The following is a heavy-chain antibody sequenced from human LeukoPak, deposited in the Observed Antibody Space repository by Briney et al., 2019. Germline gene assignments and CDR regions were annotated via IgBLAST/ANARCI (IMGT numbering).Heavy chain of an antibody. V-gene: IGHV3-74*01. CDR3: ARAPSWAAAGTGNWFDP. CDR1: GFTFSSYW. J-gene: IGHJ5*02. Sequence: GGSLRLSCAASGFTFSSYWMHWVRQAPGKGLVWVSRINSDGSSTSYADSAKGRFTISRDNAKNTLYLQMNSLRAEDTAVYYCARAPSWAAAGTGNWFDPWGQGTLVTVSS. CDR2: INSDGSST. D-gene: IGHD6-13*01.